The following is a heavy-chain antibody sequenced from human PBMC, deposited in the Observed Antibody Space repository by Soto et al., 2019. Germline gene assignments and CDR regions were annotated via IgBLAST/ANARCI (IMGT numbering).Heavy chain of an antibody. CDR3: ATHPTRYSSSWESFDY. CDR1: GGSVSSGSYY. J-gene: IGHJ4*02. V-gene: IGHV4-61*01. Sequence: QVQLQESGPGLVKPSETLSLTCTVSGGSVSSGSYYWSWIRQPPGKGLEWIGYIYYSGSTNYNPSLKSRVTISVDTSKNQFSLKLSSVPAADTAVYYCATHPTRYSSSWESFDYWGQGTLVTVSS. D-gene: IGHD6-13*01. CDR2: IYYSGST.